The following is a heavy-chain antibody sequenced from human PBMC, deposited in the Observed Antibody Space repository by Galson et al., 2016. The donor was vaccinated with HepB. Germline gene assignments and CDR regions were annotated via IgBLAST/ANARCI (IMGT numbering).Heavy chain of an antibody. V-gene: IGHV7-4-1*02. D-gene: IGHD2-21*02. CDR3: ARVGYCGDDCYSFDY. CDR2: INTDTGNP. J-gene: IGHJ4*02. Sequence: SVKVSCKASGYTFTKNAINWVRQAPGQGLEWMGWINTDTGNPTYAQGITGRFVFSLDTSVNTTYLEISSLKSEDTAVYYCARVGYCGDDCYSFDYWGQGTLVTVSS. CDR1: GYTFTKNA.